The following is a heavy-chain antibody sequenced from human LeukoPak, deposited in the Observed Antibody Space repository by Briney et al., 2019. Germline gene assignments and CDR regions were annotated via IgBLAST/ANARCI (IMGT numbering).Heavy chain of an antibody. CDR2: IYYSGST. D-gene: IGHD6-19*01. Sequence: GSLRLSCAASGFTFSTYWMSWIRQPPGKALEWIGYIYYSGSTNYNPSLKSRVAISADTSKNQFSLRLTSVTAADTAVYYCARQGVSGGWTTDAFDIWGQGTVVTVSS. CDR3: ARQGVSGGWTTDAFDI. V-gene: IGHV4-59*08. J-gene: IGHJ3*02. CDR1: GFTFSTYW.